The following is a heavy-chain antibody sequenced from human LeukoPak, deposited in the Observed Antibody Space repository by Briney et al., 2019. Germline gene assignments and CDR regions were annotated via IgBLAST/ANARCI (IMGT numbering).Heavy chain of an antibody. CDR2: IYYSGST. D-gene: IGHD1-26*01. J-gene: IGHJ3*02. CDR1: GGSISSSSYY. CDR3: ARVPYGSYGSKQASRAFDI. Sequence: PSETLSLTCTASGGSISSSSYYWGWIRQPPGKGLEWIGSIYYSGSTYYNPSLKSRVTISVDTSKNQFSLKLSSVTAADTAVYYCARVPYGSYGSKQASRAFDIWGQGTMVTVSS. V-gene: IGHV4-39*07.